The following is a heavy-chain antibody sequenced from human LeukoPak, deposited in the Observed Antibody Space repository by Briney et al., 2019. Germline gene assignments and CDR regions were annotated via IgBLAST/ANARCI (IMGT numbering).Heavy chain of an antibody. V-gene: IGHV3-30*03. CDR1: GFTLSRHG. CDR3: AGGDWYFDL. Sequence: GGSLRLSCTASGFTLSRHGMHWVRQAPGKGLEWVAVISNDGSNKYYADSVKGRFTISRDTYKNTLYLQMNSLRAEDTAVYYCAGGDWYFDLWGRGTLVTVSS. J-gene: IGHJ2*01. CDR2: ISNDGSNK.